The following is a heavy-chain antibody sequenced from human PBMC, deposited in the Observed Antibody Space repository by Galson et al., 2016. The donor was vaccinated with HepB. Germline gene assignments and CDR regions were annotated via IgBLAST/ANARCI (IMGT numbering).Heavy chain of an antibody. D-gene: IGHD2-21*02. CDR3: AKGRYCGGDCYSSDY. V-gene: IGHV3-33*06. CDR2: IWHDGSKK. Sequence: SLRLSCAASGFTFSSYGFHWVRQAPDKGLEWVAVIWHDGSKKYYADSVKGRFTFSRDNSKNTLYLQMNSLRAEDTAVYYCAKGRYCGGDCYSSDYWGQGTLVTVSS. CDR1: GFTFSSYG. J-gene: IGHJ4*02.